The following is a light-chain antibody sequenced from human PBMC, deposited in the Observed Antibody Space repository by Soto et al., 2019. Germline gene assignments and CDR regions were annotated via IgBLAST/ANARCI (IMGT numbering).Light chain of an antibody. V-gene: IGLV3-21*02. Sequence: SYELTQPPSVSVAPGQTARITCGGNNIGSKNVQWYQQKTGQAPVVVVYDNRDRPSGIPERFSCSNSGNTATLTISRVEAGDEADYYCQVWDSSIDHVRFGGGTKLTVL. CDR3: QVWDSSIDHVR. J-gene: IGLJ2*01. CDR2: DNR. CDR1: NIGSKN.